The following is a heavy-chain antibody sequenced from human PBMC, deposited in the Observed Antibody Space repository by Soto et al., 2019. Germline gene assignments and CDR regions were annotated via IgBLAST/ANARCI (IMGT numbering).Heavy chain of an antibody. CDR2: IYYSGSI. CDR1: GGSISSGDYY. J-gene: IGHJ3*02. V-gene: IGHV4-30-4*01. Sequence: QVQLQESGPGLVKPSQTLSLTCTVSGGSISSGDYYWSWIRQPPGKGLEWIGYIYYSGSIYYNPSLKSRVTISVDTSKNQFSLKLSSVTAADTAVYYCARDSSGYYYARKDDAFDIWGQGTMVTVSS. D-gene: IGHD3-22*01. CDR3: ARDSSGYYYARKDDAFDI.